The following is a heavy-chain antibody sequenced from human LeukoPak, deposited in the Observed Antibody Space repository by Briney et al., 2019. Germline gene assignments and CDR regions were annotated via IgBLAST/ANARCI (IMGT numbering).Heavy chain of an antibody. CDR3: ARDIVVVPAALREGKHTDY. D-gene: IGHD2-2*01. Sequence: ASVKVSCKASGYTFTGYYMHWVRQAPGQGLEWMGWINPNSGGTNYAQKFQGRVTMTRDTSISTAYMELSRLRSDDTAVYYCARDIVVVPAALREGKHTDYWGQGTLVTVSS. CDR2: INPNSGGT. V-gene: IGHV1-2*02. CDR1: GYTFTGYY. J-gene: IGHJ4*02.